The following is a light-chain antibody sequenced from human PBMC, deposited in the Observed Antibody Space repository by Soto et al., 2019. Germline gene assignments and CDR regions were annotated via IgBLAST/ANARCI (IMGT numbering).Light chain of an antibody. V-gene: IGKV3-15*01. Sequence: EIVMTQYPATVSVSPGERATLSCRASQSVSSSLAWYQQKPGQTPRLLIYGASTRATGIPARFSGSGSGTEFTLTISSLQSEDFAVYYCQQYNNWPITFGQGTRLEIK. CDR3: QQYNNWPIT. CDR1: QSVSSS. CDR2: GAS. J-gene: IGKJ5*01.